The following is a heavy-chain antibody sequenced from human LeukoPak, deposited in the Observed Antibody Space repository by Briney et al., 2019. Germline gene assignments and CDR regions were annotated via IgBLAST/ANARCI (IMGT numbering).Heavy chain of an antibody. J-gene: IGHJ4*02. CDR2: ISSSSSYI. CDR1: GFTFSDYS. CDR3: ARGVVVTGLDY. D-gene: IGHD2-2*01. Sequence: GESLRLSCAASGFTFSDYSMKWVRQAPGKGLEWVSSISSSSSYIYYADSVKGRFTISRDNAKNSLYLQMNSLRAEDTAVYYCARGVVVTGLDYWGQGTLVTVSS. V-gene: IGHV3-21*01.